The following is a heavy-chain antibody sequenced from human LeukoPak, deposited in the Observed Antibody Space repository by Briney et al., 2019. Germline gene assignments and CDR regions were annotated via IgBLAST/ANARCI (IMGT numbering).Heavy chain of an antibody. J-gene: IGHJ4*02. CDR1: GGTFSSYA. CDR2: ISAYNGNT. Sequence: ASVKVSCKASGGTFSSYAISWVRQAPGQGLEWMGWISAYNGNTNYAQKLQGRVTMTTDTSTSTAYMELRSLRSDDTAVYYCARDSLWFGELSRFDYWGQGTLVTVSS. CDR3: ARDSLWFGELSRFDY. V-gene: IGHV1-18*01. D-gene: IGHD3-10*01.